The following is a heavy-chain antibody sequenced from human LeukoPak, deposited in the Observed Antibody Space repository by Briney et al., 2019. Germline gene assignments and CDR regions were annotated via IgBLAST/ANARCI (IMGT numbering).Heavy chain of an antibody. CDR1: GFTFSSYS. J-gene: IGHJ4*02. Sequence: GGSLRLSCAVSGFTFSSYSMNWIRQAPGQGLEWVSSISSSSSYIYYADSVKGRFTISRDNAKNSLYLQMNRLRAEDTAVYYCARAHEVGDYWGQGTLVTVSS. CDR3: ARAHEVGDY. V-gene: IGHV3-21*01. D-gene: IGHD1-26*01. CDR2: ISSSSSYI.